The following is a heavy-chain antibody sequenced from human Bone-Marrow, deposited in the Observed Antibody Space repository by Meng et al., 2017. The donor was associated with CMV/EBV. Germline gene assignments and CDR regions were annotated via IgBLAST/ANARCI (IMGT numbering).Heavy chain of an antibody. CDR1: GGTFSSYA. CDR2: IIPIFGTA. Sequence: SVKVSCKASGGTFSSYAISWVRQAPGQGLEWMGGIIPIFGTANYAQKFQGRVTITTDESTSTAYMELRSLRSDDTAVYYCASSRYCSSTSCYPGYFDLWGRGPLVTVSS. CDR3: ASSRYCSSTSCYPGYFDL. D-gene: IGHD2-2*01. J-gene: IGHJ2*01. V-gene: IGHV1-69*05.